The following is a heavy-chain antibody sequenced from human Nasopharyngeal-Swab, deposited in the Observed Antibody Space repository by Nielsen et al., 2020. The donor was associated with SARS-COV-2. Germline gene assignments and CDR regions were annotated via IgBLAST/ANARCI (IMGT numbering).Heavy chain of an antibody. CDR2: ISAYNGYT. CDR3: ARDQHSSGWSYYYMDV. D-gene: IGHD6-19*01. Sequence: ASVKVSCKASGYTFTSYGISWVRQAPGQGLEWMGWISAYNGYTNYAQKLQGRVSMTTDTSTSTAYMELRSLRSDDTAVYYCARDQHSSGWSYYYMDVWGKGTTVTVSS. CDR1: GYTFTSYG. V-gene: IGHV1-18*01. J-gene: IGHJ6*03.